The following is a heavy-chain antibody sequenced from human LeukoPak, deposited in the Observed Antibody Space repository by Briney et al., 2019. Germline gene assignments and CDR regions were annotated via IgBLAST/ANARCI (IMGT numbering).Heavy chain of an antibody. CDR3: ATAPAYSNEADS. D-gene: IGHD2-15*01. Sequence: AAVKVSCKPSGYSFTNYYMHWVRQAPGQGREWMGIINPSGGSTTYAQKFQGTLTVTTDTSTRTVYMELCSLRSEAPAVYYCATAPAYSNEADSWGQGRMVTVS. CDR1: GYSFTNYY. CDR2: INPSGGST. V-gene: IGHV1-46*01. J-gene: IGHJ3*02.